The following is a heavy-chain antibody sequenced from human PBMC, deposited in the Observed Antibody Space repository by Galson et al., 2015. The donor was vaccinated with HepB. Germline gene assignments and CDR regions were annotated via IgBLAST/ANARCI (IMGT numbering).Heavy chain of an antibody. CDR2: IIPMIDKA. D-gene: IGHD1-14*01. V-gene: IGHV1-69*04. CDR1: AGAFDSYV. Sequence: SVKVSCKASAGAFDSYVLAWVRQAPGQGLEWMGRIIPMIDKAHYAQNIPGRVTIDAERPKSKTFNELRILTSGDTAVYYCASAASLKTGDYFDPWGQGTLVPVSS. CDR3: ASAASLKTGDYFDP. J-gene: IGHJ4*02.